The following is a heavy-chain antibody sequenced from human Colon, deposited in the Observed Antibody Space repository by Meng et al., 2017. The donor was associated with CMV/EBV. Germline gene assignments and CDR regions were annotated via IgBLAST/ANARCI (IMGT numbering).Heavy chain of an antibody. CDR3: ARDVNPSWTSGYYYGMDV. CDR1: GYTFTDYY. Sequence: ASEKVSCKASGYTFTDYYMYWVRQAPGQGLEWMGRINPNSGGTNHAQKFQGRVTMTRDTSISTAYMELSRLRSDDTAVYYCARDVNPSWTSGYYYGMDVWGQGTTVTVSS. V-gene: IGHV1-2*06. CDR2: INPNSGGT. J-gene: IGHJ6*02. D-gene: IGHD3-10*01.